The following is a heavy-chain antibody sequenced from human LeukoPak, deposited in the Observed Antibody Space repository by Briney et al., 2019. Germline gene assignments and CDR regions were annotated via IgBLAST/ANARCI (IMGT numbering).Heavy chain of an antibody. D-gene: IGHD6-13*01. CDR3: ARTSGIAADFDY. V-gene: IGHV4-59*01. Sequence: SETLSLTCTVSGGSISSYYWSWIRQPPGKGLEWIGYIYYSGSTSYNPSLKSRVTISVDTSKNQFPLKLSSVTAADTAVYYCARTSGIAADFDYWGQGTLVTVSS. CDR1: GGSISSYY. J-gene: IGHJ4*02. CDR2: IYYSGST.